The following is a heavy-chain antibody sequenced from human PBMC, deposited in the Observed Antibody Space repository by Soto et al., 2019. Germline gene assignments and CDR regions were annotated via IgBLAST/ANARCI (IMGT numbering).Heavy chain of an antibody. CDR1: GDSVTSGSYY. J-gene: IGHJ3*02. V-gene: IGHV4-61*01. CDR3: ARGSYYDSSGPDAFDI. Sequence: SETLSLTCIVSGDSVTSGSYYWTWLRQPPGKGLEWIGYISYTGRTKYNPSLQSRVTISVDTSKNQFSLKLSSVTAADTAVYYCARGSYYDSSGPDAFDIWGQGTMVTVSS. CDR2: ISYTGRT. D-gene: IGHD3-22*01.